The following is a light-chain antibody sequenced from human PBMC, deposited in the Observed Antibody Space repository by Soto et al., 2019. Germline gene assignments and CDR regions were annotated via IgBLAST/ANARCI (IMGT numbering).Light chain of an antibody. Sequence: EIVMTQSPATLSVSPGKRATLSCRASQSVSSNLAWYQQKPGQAPRLLIYGASTRATGIPARFSGSGSGTEFTLTISSLQSEDFAVYYCQHQGTFGQGTKVEIK. V-gene: IGKV3-15*01. CDR2: GAS. J-gene: IGKJ1*01. CDR1: QSVSSN. CDR3: QHQGT.